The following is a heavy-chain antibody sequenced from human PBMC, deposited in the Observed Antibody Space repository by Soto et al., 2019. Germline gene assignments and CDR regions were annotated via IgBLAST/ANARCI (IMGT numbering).Heavy chain of an antibody. D-gene: IGHD3-9*01. J-gene: IGHJ5*02. Sequence: PGGSLRLSCSVSGFTFSEYSMHWVRQAPGKGLQYVSTISSDGDITYYADSVKGRFTISRDNSKNTLYLQMNSLRPEDTAVYYCVKVSTFYDILTGYYSTNFFDPWGQGTLVTVSS. CDR3: VKVSTFYDILTGYYSTNFFDP. CDR1: GFTFSEYS. V-gene: IGHV3-64D*06. CDR2: ISSDGDIT.